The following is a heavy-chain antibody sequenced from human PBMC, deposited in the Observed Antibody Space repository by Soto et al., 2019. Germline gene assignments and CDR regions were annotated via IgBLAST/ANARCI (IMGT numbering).Heavy chain of an antibody. Sequence: GGSLRLSCAASGFTFISYAMSWVLQAPWKGLEWVSAISGSGGSTYYADSVKGRFTISRDNSKNTLYLQMNSLRAEDTAVYYCAKDSSITMVRGVTPKFDPWGQGTLVTVSS. D-gene: IGHD3-10*01. CDR1: GFTFISYA. CDR3: AKDSSITMVRGVTPKFDP. V-gene: IGHV3-23*01. CDR2: ISGSGGST. J-gene: IGHJ5*02.